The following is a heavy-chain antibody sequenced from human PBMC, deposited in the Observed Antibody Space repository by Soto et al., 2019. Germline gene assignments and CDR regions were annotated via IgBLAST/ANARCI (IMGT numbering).Heavy chain of an antibody. Sequence: ASVKVSCKASGYTFTSYGISWVRQAPGQGLEWMGWISAYNGNTNYAQKLQGRVTMTTDTSTSTAYMELRSLRSDDTAVYYCARDSATVTTTNLFDPWGQGTLVPVSS. CDR2: ISAYNGNT. CDR3: ARDSATVTTTNLFDP. V-gene: IGHV1-18*01. D-gene: IGHD4-17*01. CDR1: GYTFTSYG. J-gene: IGHJ5*02.